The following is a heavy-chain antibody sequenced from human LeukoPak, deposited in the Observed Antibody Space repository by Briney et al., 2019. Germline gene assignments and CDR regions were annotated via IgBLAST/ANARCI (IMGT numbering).Heavy chain of an antibody. CDR1: GFTFSSYS. J-gene: IGHJ4*02. CDR2: ISSSSYI. Sequence: GGSLRPSCAASGFTFSSYSMNWVRQAPGKGLEWVSSISSSSYIYYADSVKGRFTISRDNAKNSLYLQMNSLRAEDTAVYYCARDLVNGFWSGYSDYWGQGTLVTVSS. D-gene: IGHD3-3*01. V-gene: IGHV3-21*01. CDR3: ARDLVNGFWSGYSDY.